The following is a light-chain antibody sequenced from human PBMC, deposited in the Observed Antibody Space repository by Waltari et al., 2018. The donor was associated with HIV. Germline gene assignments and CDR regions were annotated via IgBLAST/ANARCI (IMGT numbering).Light chain of an antibody. CDR1: QLGDKF. J-gene: IGLJ2*01. V-gene: IGLV3-1*01. CDR3: QAWDRSVV. Sequence: SYELTQPPSVSVSPGQTASITCSGDQLGDKFVCWYQQRPGQPPVLVMYQDSKRPSGIPERFSGSYSGNTATLTITGTQSMDEADYYCQAWDRSVVFGGGTKLTVL. CDR2: QDS.